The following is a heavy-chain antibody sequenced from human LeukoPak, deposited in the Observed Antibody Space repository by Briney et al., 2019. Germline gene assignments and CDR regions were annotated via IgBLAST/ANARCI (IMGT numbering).Heavy chain of an antibody. D-gene: IGHD5-12*01. CDR3: ARQKVRDIVATNGMDV. V-gene: IGHV5-51*01. CDR2: IYPGDSDT. CDR1: GYSFTSYW. J-gene: IGHJ6*02. Sequence: RGESLKISCKGSGYSFTSYWIGWVRQMPGKGLEWMGIIYPGDSDTRYSPSFQGQVTISADKSISTAYLQWSSLKASDTAMYYCARQKVRDIVATNGMDVWGQGTTVTVSS.